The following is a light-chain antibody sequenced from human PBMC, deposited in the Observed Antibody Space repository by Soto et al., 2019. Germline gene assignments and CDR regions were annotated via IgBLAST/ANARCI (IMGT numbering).Light chain of an antibody. CDR1: QSISTW. V-gene: IGKV1-5*03. J-gene: IGKJ1*01. CDR2: TAS. Sequence: DIQMTQSPSTLSASVGDRVTITCRASQSISTWLAWYQQKPGKAPKLLIYTASNLERGVPLRFSGSGSGTEFTLTISSLQPDDFATYYCQQHNSYPRTFGQGTKVEIK. CDR3: QQHNSYPRT.